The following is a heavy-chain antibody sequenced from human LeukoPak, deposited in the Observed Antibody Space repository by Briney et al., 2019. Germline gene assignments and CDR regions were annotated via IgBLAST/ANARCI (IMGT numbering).Heavy chain of an antibody. J-gene: IGHJ4*02. CDR3: ARSGVDDTLTGYYLAYYFDY. D-gene: IGHD3-9*01. CDR2: IYYSGST. V-gene: IGHV4-59*01. Sequence: PSETLSLTCTVSSGSISSYYWSWIRQPPGKGLGWIGYIYYSGSTKYNPSLKSRVAISVDTSKNQFSLKLSSVTAADTAVYYCARSGVDDTLTGYYLAYYFDYWGQGTLVTVSS. CDR1: SGSISSYY.